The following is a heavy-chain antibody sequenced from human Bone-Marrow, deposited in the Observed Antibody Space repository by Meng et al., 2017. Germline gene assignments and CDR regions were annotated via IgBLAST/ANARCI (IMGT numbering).Heavy chain of an antibody. CDR1: GFTFGDYA. J-gene: IGHJ4*02. V-gene: IGHV3-49*04. CDR2: IRSKAYGGTT. Sequence: GESLKISCTASGFTFGDYAMSWVRQAPGKGLEWVGFIRSKAYGGTTEYAASVKGRFTISRDDSKNTLYLQMDSLITEDTAVYFCATGAAAADHWGQGTLVTVSS. CDR3: ATGAAAADH. D-gene: IGHD6-13*01.